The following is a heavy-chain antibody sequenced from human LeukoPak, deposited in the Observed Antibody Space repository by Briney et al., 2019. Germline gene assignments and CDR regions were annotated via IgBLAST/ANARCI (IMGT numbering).Heavy chain of an antibody. CDR1: GFTFSSYW. V-gene: IGHV3-74*01. CDR2: INSDGSST. Sequence: PGGSLRLSCAASGFTFSSYWMHWVRQAPGKGLVWVSRINSDGSSTSYADSVRGRFTISRDNAKNTLYLQMNSLRAEDTAVYYCARAGDYYDSRVGYYYYGMDVWGQETTVTVSS. CDR3: ARAGDYYDSRVGYYYYGMDV. J-gene: IGHJ6*02. D-gene: IGHD3-22*01.